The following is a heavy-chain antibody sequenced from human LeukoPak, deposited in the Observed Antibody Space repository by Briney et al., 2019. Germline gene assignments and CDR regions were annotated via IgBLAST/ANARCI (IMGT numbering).Heavy chain of an antibody. V-gene: IGHV4-59*01. CDR2: ISYSGST. CDR1: GGSISSYY. Sequence: KSSETLSLTCTVSGGSISSYYWSWIRQPPGKGLEWTGYISYSGSTNYNPSLKSRVTISADTSKNQFSLKLSSVTAADTAVYYCARSIYQLLRFDYWGQGTLVTVSS. J-gene: IGHJ4*02. CDR3: ARSIYQLLRFDY. D-gene: IGHD2-2*01.